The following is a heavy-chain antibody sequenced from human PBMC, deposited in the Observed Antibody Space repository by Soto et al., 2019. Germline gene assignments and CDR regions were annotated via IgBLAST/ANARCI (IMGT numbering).Heavy chain of an antibody. D-gene: IGHD3-9*01. Sequence: EVQLVESGGGLVQPGGSLRLSCAVSGSTFRTYDMHWVRQPTGKGLEWVSAIGTAGGTYYLDSVKGRFTISRDNAKNSLYLQMNSLTPGDTAMYYCAREVADKVSADWSLDLWGRGTLVTVSS. CDR2: IGTAGGT. J-gene: IGHJ2*01. V-gene: IGHV3-13*01. CDR1: GSTFRTYD. CDR3: AREVADKVSADWSLDL.